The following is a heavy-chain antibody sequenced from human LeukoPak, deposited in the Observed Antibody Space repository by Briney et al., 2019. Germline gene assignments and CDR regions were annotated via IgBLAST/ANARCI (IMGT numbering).Heavy chain of an antibody. CDR3: ASPSNIVVVPAATPVRSSHYYYGMDV. D-gene: IGHD2-2*01. CDR2: ISYDGSNK. J-gene: IGHJ6*02. Sequence: GGSLRLSCAASGFTFSSYAMHWVRQAPGKGLEWVAVISYDGSNKYYADSVKGRFTISRGNSKNTLYLQMNSLRAEDTAVYYCASPSNIVVVPAATPVRSSHYYYGMDVWGQGTTVTVSS. V-gene: IGHV3-30-3*01. CDR1: GFTFSSYA.